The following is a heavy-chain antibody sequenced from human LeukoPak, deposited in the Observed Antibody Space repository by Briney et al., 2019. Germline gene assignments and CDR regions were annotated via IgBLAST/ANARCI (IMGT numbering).Heavy chain of an antibody. D-gene: IGHD5-18*01. CDR1: GFTFSSYW. V-gene: IGHV3-74*01. CDR2: VNVDGST. CDR3: ARDFRGYSYAQIAFDI. J-gene: IGHJ3*02. Sequence: GGSLRLSCAASGFTFSSYWMHWVRHAPGKGLVWVSRVNVDGSTYYADSVKGRFTISRDNSKNTLYLQMNSLRAEDTALFYCARDFRGYSYAQIAFDIWGQGTTVTVSS.